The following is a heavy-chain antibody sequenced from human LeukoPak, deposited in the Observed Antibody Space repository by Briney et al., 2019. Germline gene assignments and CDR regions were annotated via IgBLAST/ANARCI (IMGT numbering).Heavy chain of an antibody. V-gene: IGHV4-34*01. J-gene: IGHJ5*02. D-gene: IGHD1-14*01. CDR2: ISRSGNT. Sequence: GSLRLSCAASGFTFSNAWMSWVRQAPGKGLEWIGKISRSGNTNYNPSLKSRVTISVDASKNQFSLKLSSVTAADTGVYYCARGGPSELDPWGQGTLVTVSS. CDR1: GFTFSNAW. CDR3: ARGGPSELDP.